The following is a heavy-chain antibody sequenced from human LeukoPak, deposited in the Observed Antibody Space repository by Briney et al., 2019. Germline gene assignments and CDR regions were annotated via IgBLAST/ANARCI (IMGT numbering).Heavy chain of an antibody. Sequence: SETLSLTCAVSGGSISSSNWWSWVRQPPGKGLEWIGEIYHSGSTNYNPPLKSRVTISVDKSKNQFSLKLSSVTAADTAVYYCARYVPGYCSSTSCYEVRYFDLWGRGTLVTVSS. CDR3: ARYVPGYCSSTSCYEVRYFDL. CDR1: GGSISSSNW. V-gene: IGHV4-4*02. D-gene: IGHD2-2*03. J-gene: IGHJ2*01. CDR2: IYHSGST.